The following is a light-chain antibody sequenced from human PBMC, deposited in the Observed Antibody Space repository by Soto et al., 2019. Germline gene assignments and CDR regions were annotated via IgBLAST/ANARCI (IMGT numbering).Light chain of an antibody. Sequence: QSALTQPASVSGSPGQSITISCTGTSSDVGGYNYVSWYQQHPGKAPKLMIYEVSNRPSGVSNRFSGSNSRNTASLTISGIQAEDEAAYYCSSYTSSSTPWVFGTGTKVTVL. CDR1: SSDVGGYNY. CDR2: EVS. CDR3: SSYTSSSTPWV. V-gene: IGLV2-14*01. J-gene: IGLJ1*01.